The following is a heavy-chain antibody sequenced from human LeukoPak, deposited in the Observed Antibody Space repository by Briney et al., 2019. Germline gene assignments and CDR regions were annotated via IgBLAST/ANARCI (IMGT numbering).Heavy chain of an antibody. Sequence: SETLSLTCAVYDGSFSAYYWSWIRQPPGKGLEWIGEINHSGSTNCNPSLKSRVTISVDTSKNHFSLKLSSVTAADTAVYYCARYYGSENYSLDYWGQGTLVTVSS. CDR2: INHSGST. D-gene: IGHD3-10*01. CDR3: ARYYGSENYSLDY. CDR1: DGSFSAYY. J-gene: IGHJ4*02. V-gene: IGHV4-34*01.